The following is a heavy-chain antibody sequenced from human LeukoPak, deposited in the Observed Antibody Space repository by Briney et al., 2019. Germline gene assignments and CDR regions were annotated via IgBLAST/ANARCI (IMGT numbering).Heavy chain of an antibody. J-gene: IGHJ6*02. D-gene: IGHD3-10*01. V-gene: IGHV3-23*01. CDR3: AKRMGYYGSGSYYSLYGMDV. Sequence: PGGSLRLSCAASGFTLSSYAMSWVRQAPGKGLEWVSAISGSGASSYYADSVKGRFTISRDNSRNTLFLQMNSLRAEDTAVYHCAKRMGYYGSGSYYSLYGMDVWGQGTTVTVSS. CDR1: GFTLSSYA. CDR2: ISGSGASS.